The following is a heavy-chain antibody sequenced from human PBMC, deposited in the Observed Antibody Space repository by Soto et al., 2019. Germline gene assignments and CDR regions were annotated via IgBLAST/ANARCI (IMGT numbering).Heavy chain of an antibody. Sequence: SETLSLTCTVSGGSISSSSYYWGWIRQPPGKGLEWIGSIYYSGSTYYNPSLKSRVTISVDTSKNQFSLKLSSVTAADTAVYYCARSDFDWLINGYYFDYWGQGTPVTVSS. V-gene: IGHV4-39*01. D-gene: IGHD3-9*01. CDR2: IYYSGST. CDR3: ARSDFDWLINGYYFDY. CDR1: GGSISSSSYY. J-gene: IGHJ4*02.